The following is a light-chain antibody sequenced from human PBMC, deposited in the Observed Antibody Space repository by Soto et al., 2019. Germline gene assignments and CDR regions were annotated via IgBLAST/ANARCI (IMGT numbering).Light chain of an antibody. J-gene: IGKJ1*01. V-gene: IGKV3-11*01. CDR1: QSVSTS. Sequence: IVLTQSPVTLALSPGESAVLSCRASQSVSTSLAWYQHKPGQAPRLFIYDASKRAPGIPARFTGSGSGTDFSLTISSLESEDTAVYYCQVRDVWPSFGQGTKVQIK. CDR2: DAS. CDR3: QVRDVWPS.